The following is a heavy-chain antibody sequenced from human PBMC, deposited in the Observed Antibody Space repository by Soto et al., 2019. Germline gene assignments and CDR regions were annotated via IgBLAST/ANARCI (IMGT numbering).Heavy chain of an antibody. CDR3: ARDSGVFVVVPAAMVYAFVI. D-gene: IGHD2-2*01. V-gene: IGHV6-1*01. J-gene: IGHJ3*02. CDR1: GDSVSSNSAA. CDR2: TYYRSKWYN. Sequence: SQTLSLTCAISGDSVSSNSAAWNWIRQSPTRGLEWLGRTYYRSKWYNDYAVSVKSRITINPDTSKNQFSLQLNSVTPEDTVVYYCARDSGVFVVVPAAMVYAFVIWGEGTMVTVSS.